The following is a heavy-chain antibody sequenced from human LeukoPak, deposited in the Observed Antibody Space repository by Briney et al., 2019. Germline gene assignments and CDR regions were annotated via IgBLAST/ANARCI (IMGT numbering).Heavy chain of an antibody. CDR1: GFAFSSYS. CDR2: ISGSGGNT. Sequence: TGGSLRLSCAASGFAFSSYSMTWVRLAPGKGLEWVSVISGSGGNTVYADSVKGRFTISRDNSKNTLYLQMNSLRAEDTAVYYCARAPLTVTTTLFDYWGQGTLVTVSS. CDR3: ARAPLTVTTTLFDY. D-gene: IGHD4-17*01. J-gene: IGHJ4*02. V-gene: IGHV3-23*01.